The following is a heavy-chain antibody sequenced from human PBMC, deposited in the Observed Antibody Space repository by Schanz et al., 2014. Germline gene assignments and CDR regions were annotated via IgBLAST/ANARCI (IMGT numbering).Heavy chain of an antibody. CDR2: INPSSGTT. CDR1: GYTFTSYY. J-gene: IGHJ4*02. Sequence: QVQLVQSGAEVKKPGASVKVSCKASGYTFTSYYMHWVRQAPGQGLEWMGIINPSSGTTRIAQNFQGRLTVTRDTSTSTVNMELSSLRSEDTAVYYCARDGEAAAGCDYWGQGTLDTVSS. CDR3: ARDGEAAAGCDY. V-gene: IGHV1-46*03. D-gene: IGHD6-13*01.